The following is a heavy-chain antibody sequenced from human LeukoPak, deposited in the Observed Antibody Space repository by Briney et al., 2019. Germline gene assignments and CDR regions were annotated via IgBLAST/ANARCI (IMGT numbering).Heavy chain of an antibody. CDR2: IYSDNT. CDR3: AGSYYADFGSTYSLDY. D-gene: IGHD4-17*01. J-gene: IGHJ4*02. V-gene: IGHV3-53*01. CDR1: GFTVSSNS. Sequence: PGGSLRLSCTVSGFTVSSNSMSWVRQAPGKGLEWVSFIYSDNTHYSDSVKGRFTISRDNSKNTLYLQMNSLRAEDTAVYYCAGSYYADFGSTYSLDYWGQGTLVTVSS.